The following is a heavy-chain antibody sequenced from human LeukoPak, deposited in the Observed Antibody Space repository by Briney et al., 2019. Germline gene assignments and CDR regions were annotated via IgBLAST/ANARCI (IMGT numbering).Heavy chain of an antibody. V-gene: IGHV1-69*04. CDR1: GGTFSSYA. Sequence: SVKVSCKASGGTFSSYAISWVRQAPGQGLEWMGRIIPILGIANYAQKFQGRVTITADKSTSTAYMELSSLRSEDTAVYYCARERDGYNLNYYYYGTDVWGQGTTVTVSS. CDR2: IIPILGIA. J-gene: IGHJ6*02. CDR3: ARERDGYNLNYYYYGTDV. D-gene: IGHD5-24*01.